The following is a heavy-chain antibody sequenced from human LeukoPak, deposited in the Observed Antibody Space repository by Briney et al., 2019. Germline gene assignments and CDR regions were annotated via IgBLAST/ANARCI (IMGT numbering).Heavy chain of an antibody. D-gene: IGHD3-22*01. CDR1: GGSISSSSYY. V-gene: IGHV4-39*07. J-gene: IGHJ1*01. CDR2: IYYSGST. Sequence: SETLSLTCTVSGGSISSSSYYWGWIRQPPGKGLEWIGSIYYSGSTYYNPSLKSRVTISVDKSKNQFSLKLSSVTAADTAVYFCARLGLYDSSGYYYVWGQGTLVTVSS. CDR3: ARLGLYDSSGYYYV.